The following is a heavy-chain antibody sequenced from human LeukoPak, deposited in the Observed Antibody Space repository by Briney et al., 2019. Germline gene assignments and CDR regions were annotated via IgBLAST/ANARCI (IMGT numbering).Heavy chain of an antibody. CDR2: IRYDGSDK. D-gene: IGHD6-19*01. J-gene: IGHJ4*02. V-gene: IGHV3-30*02. CDR1: GFKFNTYG. CDR3: TKDTFVAGHNFDH. Sequence: GGSLRLSRAAAGFKFNTYGMHWVRPAPGKGMEWVAYIRYDGSDKYYADSVKGRFSISRDNSKNTLYLQMNSLRPEDTALYYCTKDTFVAGHNFDHWGQGTLVTVSS.